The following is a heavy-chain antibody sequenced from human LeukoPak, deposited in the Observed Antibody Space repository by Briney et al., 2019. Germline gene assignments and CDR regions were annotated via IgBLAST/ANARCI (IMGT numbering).Heavy chain of an antibody. D-gene: IGHD2-2*01. CDR2: IIPIFGTA. Sequence: GASVKVSCKASGGTFSSYAISWVRQAPGQGLEWMGGIIPIFGTANYAQKFQGRVTITADESTSTAYMELSSLRSEDTAVYYCARSTASYCSSTSCYAGDYYYYMDVWGKGTTVTVSS. J-gene: IGHJ6*03. CDR3: ARSTASYCSSTSCYAGDYYYYMDV. V-gene: IGHV1-69*13. CDR1: GGTFSSYA.